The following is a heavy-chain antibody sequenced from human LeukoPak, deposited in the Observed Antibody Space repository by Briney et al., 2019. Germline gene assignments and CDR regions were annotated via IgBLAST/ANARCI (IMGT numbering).Heavy chain of an antibody. Sequence: GSLRLSCEASGFTFSSYWMHWVRQAPGKGLVWVSRINSDESTTNYADSVKGRFTISRDNAKNTLYLQMDSLRAEDTAVYYCVRESGAAADYWGQGTLVTVSS. V-gene: IGHV3-74*01. D-gene: IGHD6-13*01. CDR3: VRESGAAADY. CDR2: INSDESTT. CDR1: GFTFSSYW. J-gene: IGHJ4*02.